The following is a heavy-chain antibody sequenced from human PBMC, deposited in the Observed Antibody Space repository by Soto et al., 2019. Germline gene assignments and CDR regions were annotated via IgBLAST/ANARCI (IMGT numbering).Heavy chain of an antibody. CDR1: GYTFTSYG. J-gene: IGHJ5*02. Sequence: GASVKVSCKASGYTFTSYGISWVRQAPGQGLEWMGGISPYIGKTNYAQRLLGRVTMTADDSTSTAYMELRSLTSDDTAVYYCAKALTMASPNWFDPWGQGTQVTVSS. V-gene: IGHV1-18*01. D-gene: IGHD3-10*01. CDR2: ISPYIGKT. CDR3: AKALTMASPNWFDP.